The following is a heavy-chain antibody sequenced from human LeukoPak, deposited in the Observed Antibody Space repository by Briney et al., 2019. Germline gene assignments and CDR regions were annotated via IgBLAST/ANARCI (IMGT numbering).Heavy chain of an antibody. CDR1: GFTFSIYA. V-gene: IGHV3-23*01. Sequence: PGGSLRLSCAASGFTFSIYAMSWVRQAPGKGLELVSSISASGSRSYYADSAKGRFTISRDNSKNTVNLQMNSLRVEDTSVYYCAKDPWAVSGGYWGQGTLVTVSS. CDR2: ISASGSRS. CDR3: AKDPWAVSGGY. D-gene: IGHD6-19*01. J-gene: IGHJ4*02.